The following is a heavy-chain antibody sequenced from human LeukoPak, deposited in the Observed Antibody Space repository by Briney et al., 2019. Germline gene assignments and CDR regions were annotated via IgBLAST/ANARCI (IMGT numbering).Heavy chain of an antibody. CDR2: MNPNSGNT. V-gene: IGHV1-8*01. Sequence: ASVKVSCKASGYTFTNYDINWVRQATGQGLEWMGWMNPNSGNTNYAQKFQGRVTMTRNTSISTAYMELSSLRSEDTAVYFCVRNGQQVRYFQHWGQGTLVTVSS. CDR3: VRNGQQVRYFQH. CDR1: GYTFTNYD. D-gene: IGHD6-13*01. J-gene: IGHJ1*01.